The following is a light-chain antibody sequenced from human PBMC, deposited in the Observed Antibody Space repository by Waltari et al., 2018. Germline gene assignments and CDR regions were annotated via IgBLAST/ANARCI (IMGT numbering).Light chain of an antibody. CDR3: QQYDGSILT. V-gene: IGKV3-20*01. CDR2: GAS. J-gene: IGKJ4*01. Sequence: IVLTQSPDTLSLSPGQRATVSGRASQTINNNFLVWYQQKPGQAPRLLIHGASSRATGFPDRFSGSGSGTDFTLTISRLEPEDVAVYYCQQYDGSILTFGSGTKVEI. CDR1: QTINNNF.